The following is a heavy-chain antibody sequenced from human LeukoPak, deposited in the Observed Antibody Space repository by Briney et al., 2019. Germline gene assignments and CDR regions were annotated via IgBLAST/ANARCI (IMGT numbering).Heavy chain of an antibody. CDR1: GYTFTSYT. CDR3: AREPDNYYDSSGYYRTCAFDI. V-gene: IGHV1-3*01. Sequence: ASVKVSCKASGYTFTSYTIHWVRQAPGQRLEWMGWINAGNGDTKYSQKFQGRVTITRDTSASTAYMELSSLRSEDTAVYYCAREPDNYYDSSGYYRTCAFDIWGQGTVVTVSS. D-gene: IGHD3-22*01. J-gene: IGHJ3*02. CDR2: INAGNGDT.